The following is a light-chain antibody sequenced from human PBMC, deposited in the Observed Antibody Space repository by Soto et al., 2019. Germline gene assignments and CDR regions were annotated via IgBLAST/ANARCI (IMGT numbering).Light chain of an antibody. J-gene: IGKJ4*01. CDR3: QQYGSSPRT. CDR2: GAS. V-gene: IGKV3-20*01. Sequence: VMTQSPAILSVSPGERVTLSCRASQSVMNSLAWYQQRPGQAPRLLIHGASTRATGIPARFSGSGSGTEFTLTISRLEPEDFAVYYCQQYGSSPRTFGGGTKVEIK. CDR1: QSVMNS.